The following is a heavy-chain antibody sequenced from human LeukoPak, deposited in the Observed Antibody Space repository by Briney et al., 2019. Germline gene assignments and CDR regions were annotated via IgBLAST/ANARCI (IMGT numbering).Heavy chain of an antibody. D-gene: IGHD4-17*01. CDR3: ARSRTTVTYYFDY. CDR2: INSDSTYR. Sequence: GGSLRLSCEASGFTFSRYSMNWVRQAPGKGLEWVSSINSDSTYRRYADSVKGRFIISRDNARYSLYLQMNSLRAEDTAVYYCARSRTTVTYYFDYWGQGTLVTVSS. V-gene: IGHV3-21*01. CDR1: GFTFSRYS. J-gene: IGHJ4*02.